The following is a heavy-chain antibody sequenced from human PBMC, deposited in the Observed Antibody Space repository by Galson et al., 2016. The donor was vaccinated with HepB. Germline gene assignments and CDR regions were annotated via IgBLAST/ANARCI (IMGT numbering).Heavy chain of an antibody. CDR2: INPGGSTT. CDR3: ARDFDISGDY. D-gene: IGHD1-26*01. V-gene: IGHV3-74*01. J-gene: IGHJ4*02. CDR1: GFTFSNYW. Sequence: SLRLSCAASGFTFSNYWINWVRQAPGKGLVWVSRINPGGSTTGFADSVKGRFTISRDNAKNTVYLYMNSLRAEDTGVYYCARDFDISGDYWGQGTLVTVSS.